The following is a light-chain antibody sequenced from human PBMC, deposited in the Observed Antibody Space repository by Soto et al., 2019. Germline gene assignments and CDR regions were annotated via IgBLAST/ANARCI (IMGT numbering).Light chain of an antibody. V-gene: IGKV1-5*03. J-gene: IGKJ2*01. CDR3: YQYNTYQYT. CDR1: QSICSW. Sequence: DIPMTQSPSTLSASVGDRVTITCRASQSICSWLAWYQKKPGQAPKVLIYKASSLKSRVPSRFSGSGSGTEFTLTISSLQSDDFATYYCYQYNTYQYTVGQGPKLEIK. CDR2: KAS.